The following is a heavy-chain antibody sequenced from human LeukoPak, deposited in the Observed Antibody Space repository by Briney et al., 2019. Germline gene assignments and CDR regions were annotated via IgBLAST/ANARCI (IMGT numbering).Heavy chain of an antibody. CDR3: AREEHRLAEAGTSAFDL. CDR2: INWARYIE. J-gene: IGHJ3*01. Sequence: GGSLRLSCAASGFTFEDYAMHWVRQAPGKALEWVSGINWARYIEDYADSVRGRFTISRDNAKNTVYLQMSSLRVEDTAIYFCAREEHRLAEAGTSAFDLGGQGTLVTVSP. CDR1: GFTFEDYA. D-gene: IGHD6-13*01. V-gene: IGHV3-9*01.